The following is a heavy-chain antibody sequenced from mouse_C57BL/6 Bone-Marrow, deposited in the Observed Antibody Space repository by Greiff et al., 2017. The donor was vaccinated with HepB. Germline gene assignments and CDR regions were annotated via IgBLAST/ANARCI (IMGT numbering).Heavy chain of an antibody. Sequence: QVQLQQSGAELVKPGASVKLSCKASGYTFTSYWMQWVKQRPGQGLEWIGEIDPSDSYTNYNQKFKGKATLTVDTSSSTAYMQLSSLTSEDSAVYYCARFPYDYDVGWFAYWGQGTLVTVSA. CDR3: ARFPYDYDVGWFAY. CDR1: GYTFTSYW. V-gene: IGHV1-50*01. CDR2: IDPSDSYT. J-gene: IGHJ3*01. D-gene: IGHD2-4*01.